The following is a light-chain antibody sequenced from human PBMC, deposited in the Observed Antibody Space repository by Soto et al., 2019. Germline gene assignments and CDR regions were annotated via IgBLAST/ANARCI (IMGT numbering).Light chain of an antibody. CDR1: SRDVGGYNY. Sequence: QSALTQPASVSGSPGQSITISCTGTSRDVGGYNYVSWYQQHPGKAPKLMISEVSNRPSGVSNRFSGSKSGNTASLTISGLQAEDEANYYCSSYTSRSTLVFGGGTKLTVL. J-gene: IGLJ2*01. V-gene: IGLV2-14*01. CDR2: EVS. CDR3: SSYTSRSTLV.